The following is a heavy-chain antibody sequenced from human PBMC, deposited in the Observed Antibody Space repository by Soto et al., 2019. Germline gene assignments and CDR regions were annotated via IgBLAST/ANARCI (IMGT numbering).Heavy chain of an antibody. CDR3: ARDNISWNTYYFAC. Sequence: ASVKVSCKASGDTFTSYAMHWVRQGPGQRLEWMGWINAGNGNTKYSQKFQGRVTITRDTSASTAYMELSSLRSEDTAVYYCARDNISWNTYYFACWCRGSRVTVSS. CDR1: GDTFTSYA. V-gene: IGHV1-3*01. CDR2: INAGNGNT. J-gene: IGHJ4*02. D-gene: IGHD1-1*01.